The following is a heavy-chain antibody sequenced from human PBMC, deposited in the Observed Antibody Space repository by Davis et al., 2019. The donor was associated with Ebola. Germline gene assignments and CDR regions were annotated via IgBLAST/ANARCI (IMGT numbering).Heavy chain of an antibody. V-gene: IGHV3-11*06. CDR1: GFTFSGYY. CDR2: ISQSSSYT. CDR3: AREGSSWYAISHYYFDY. D-gene: IGHD6-13*01. J-gene: IGHJ4*02. Sequence: GGSLRLSCAASGFTFSGYYMSWIRQAPGKGLEWISYISQSSSYTNYADSVKGRFTISRDDAKNLLYLQMNSLRAEDTAVYYCAREGSSWYAISHYYFDYWGQGTLVTVSS.